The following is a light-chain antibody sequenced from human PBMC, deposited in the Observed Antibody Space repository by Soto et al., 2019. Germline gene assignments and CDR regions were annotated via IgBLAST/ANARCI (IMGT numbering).Light chain of an antibody. V-gene: IGKV3-20*01. CDR1: QSVSSSY. CDR3: QQYGSSRRT. CDR2: GAS. J-gene: IGKJ1*01. Sequence: EIVFSQSPGTPSFSPGEIATLSCRASQSVSSSYLAWYQQKPGQAPRLLIYGASSRATGIPDRFSGSGSGTDFTLTISRLEPEDFAVYYCQQYGSSRRTFGQGTKVDIK.